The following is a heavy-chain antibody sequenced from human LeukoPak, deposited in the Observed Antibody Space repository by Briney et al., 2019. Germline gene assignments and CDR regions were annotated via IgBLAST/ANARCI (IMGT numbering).Heavy chain of an antibody. V-gene: IGHV4-59*12. CDR1: GGSISSYY. J-gene: IGHJ4*02. D-gene: IGHD4-23*01. CDR3: ARSMYGGNSLFDY. CDR2: IYYSGST. Sequence: NPSETLSLTCTVSGGSISSYYWSWLRHPPGKGLEWIGYIYYSGSTKYNPSLKSRVTISVDTSKNQFSLKLSSVTAADTAVYYCARSMYGGNSLFDYWGQGTLVTVSS.